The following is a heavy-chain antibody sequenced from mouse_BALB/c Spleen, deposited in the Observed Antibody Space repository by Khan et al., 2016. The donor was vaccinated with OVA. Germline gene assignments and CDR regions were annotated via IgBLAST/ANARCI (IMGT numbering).Heavy chain of an antibody. Sequence: EVQLQESGPDLVKPSQSLSLTCTVTGYSITSGYSWHWIRQFPGNKLEWMGYIPYSGSTNYNPSSKSRISITRETSKNQFFLTLNSVTTEDTATYYCPIYYDYDWFAYWGRGTLVTVSA. V-gene: IGHV3-1*02. CDR3: PIYYDYDWFAY. D-gene: IGHD2-4*01. CDR1: GYSITSGYS. J-gene: IGHJ3*01. CDR2: IPYSGST.